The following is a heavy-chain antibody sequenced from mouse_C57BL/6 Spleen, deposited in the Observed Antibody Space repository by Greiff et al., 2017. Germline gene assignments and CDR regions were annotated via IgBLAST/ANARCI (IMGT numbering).Heavy chain of an antibody. V-gene: IGHV7-3*01. Sequence: EVKLEESGGGLVQPGGSLSLSCAASGFTFTDYYMSWVRQPPGKALEWLGFIRNKANGYTTEYSASVKGRFTISRDNSQSILYLQMNALRAEDSATYYCASLYYYGSSHYFDYWGQGTTLTVSS. D-gene: IGHD1-1*01. CDR2: IRNKANGYTT. CDR1: GFTFTDYY. CDR3: ASLYYYGSSHYFDY. J-gene: IGHJ2*01.